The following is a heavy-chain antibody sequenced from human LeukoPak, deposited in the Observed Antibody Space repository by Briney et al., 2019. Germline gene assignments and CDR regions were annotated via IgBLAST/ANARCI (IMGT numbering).Heavy chain of an antibody. CDR2: INSNGGST. J-gene: IGHJ4*02. V-gene: IGHV3-64*01. D-gene: IGHD3-3*01. CDR3: AKTYYDFWSGYSPFDY. CDR1: GFIFSNYA. Sequence: PGGSLRLSCAASGFIFSNYAMHWIRQAPGKGLEYVSAINSNGGSTYSANSVKGRFTISRDNSKNTLYLQMGSLRAEGMAVYYCAKTYYDFWSGYSPFDYWGQGTLVTVSS.